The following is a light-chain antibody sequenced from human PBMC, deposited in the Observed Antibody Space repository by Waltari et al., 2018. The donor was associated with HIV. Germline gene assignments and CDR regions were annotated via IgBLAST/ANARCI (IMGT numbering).Light chain of an antibody. V-gene: IGLV1-40*01. J-gene: IGLJ3*02. CDR2: VSH. CDR1: SSTIGAGYD. Sequence: QSVLTKPPSVSGAPGQRVSISCTGRSSTIGAGYDVHWYQQLPGTAPKLLVFVSHYRPSGVPDRFSGSKSGTSASLAITGLQAEDVAYYYCQSYDNNLSGNWVFGVGTKLTVL. CDR3: QSYDNNLSGNWV.